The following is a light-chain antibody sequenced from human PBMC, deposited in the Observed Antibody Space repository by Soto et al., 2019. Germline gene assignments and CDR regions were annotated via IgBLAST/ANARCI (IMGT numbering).Light chain of an antibody. V-gene: IGKV1-9*01. CDR2: SGS. CDR1: QDINVY. Sequence: DIQMTQSPSSVSASLGDTVTITCRASQDINVYLNWYQQKPGEVPKLLIYSGSTLHSGVPSRFSCCGSGTEFTLTISSLLPDGFATSYRQQYRSYWTFGQGTKVDIK. CDR3: QQYRSYWT. J-gene: IGKJ1*01.